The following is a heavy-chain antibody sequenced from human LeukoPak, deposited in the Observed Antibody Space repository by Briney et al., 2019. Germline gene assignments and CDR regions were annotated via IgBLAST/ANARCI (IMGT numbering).Heavy chain of an antibody. J-gene: IGHJ5*02. CDR1: GGSFSGYY. CDR3: ATGGGYCSSTSCYNWFDP. CDR2: INHSGST. Sequence: SETLSLTCAVYGGSFSGYYWSWIRQPPGKGLEWIGEINHSGSTNYNPSLKSRVTISVDTSKNQFSLKLSSVTAADTAVYYCATGGGYCSSTSCYNWFDPWGQGTLVTVSS. D-gene: IGHD2-2*01. V-gene: IGHV4-34*01.